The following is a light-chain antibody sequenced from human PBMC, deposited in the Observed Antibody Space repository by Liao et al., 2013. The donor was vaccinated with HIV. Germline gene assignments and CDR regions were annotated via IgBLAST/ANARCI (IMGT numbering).Light chain of an antibody. J-gene: IGLJ3*02. Sequence: SYVLAQTPSVSEAPGETARITCWGDNIGSTSVHWYQQKPGQAPALVIHSDSDRPSGIPERFSGSKSGNTATLAISRVEAGDEADYYCQIWDSGSEHWVFGGGTKLTVL. CDR3: QIWDSGSEHWV. CDR2: SDS. V-gene: IGLV3-21*04. CDR1: NIGSTS.